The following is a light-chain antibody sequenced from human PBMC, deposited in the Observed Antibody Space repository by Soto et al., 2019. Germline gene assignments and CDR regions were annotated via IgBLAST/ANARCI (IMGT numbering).Light chain of an antibody. J-gene: IGKJ2*01. CDR2: DAS. CDR3: QQFINYPYT. Sequence: AIQLTQSPSSLSASVGDRVTITCRASQGISSALAWFQQKPGKAPELLIYDASSLKSGVPSRFSGSGSGTDFTLTISSLHPEYFATYYCQQFINYPYTFGQGTKLEIK. V-gene: IGKV1D-13*01. CDR1: QGISSA.